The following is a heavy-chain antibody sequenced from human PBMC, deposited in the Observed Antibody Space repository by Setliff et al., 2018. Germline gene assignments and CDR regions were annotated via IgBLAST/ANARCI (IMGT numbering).Heavy chain of an antibody. V-gene: IGHV3-30*01. D-gene: IGHD3-3*01. CDR2: ISYDGSNQ. CDR3: ARERHLLSTVVIFGLFDF. J-gene: IGHJ4*02. CDR1: GFTLNNYS. Sequence: LRLSCAASGFTLNNYSLTWVRQAPGKGLEWVAVISYDGSNQYYADSVKGRFTVSRDNSKNTLSLQMYSLRTEDTALYYCARERHLLSTVVIFGLFDFWGQGALVTVSS.